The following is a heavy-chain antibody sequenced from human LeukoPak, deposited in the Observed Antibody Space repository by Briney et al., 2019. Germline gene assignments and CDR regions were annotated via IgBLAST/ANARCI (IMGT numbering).Heavy chain of an antibody. CDR3: ARDGVDFDWHQYYFDY. Sequence: PGGSLRLSCAASGFTFSSYAMHWVRQAPGKGLEWVAVISYDGSNKYYADSAKGRFTISRDNSKNTLYLQMNSLRAEDTAVYYCARDGVDFDWHQYYFDYWGQGTLVTVSS. CDR2: ISYDGSNK. V-gene: IGHV3-30*04. D-gene: IGHD3-9*01. J-gene: IGHJ4*02. CDR1: GFTFSSYA.